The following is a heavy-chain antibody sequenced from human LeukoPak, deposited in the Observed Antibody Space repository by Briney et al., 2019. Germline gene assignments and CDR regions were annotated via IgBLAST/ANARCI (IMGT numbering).Heavy chain of an antibody. Sequence: GGSLRLSCAASGFTFSSYWMSWVRQAPGKGLEWVANIKQDGSGKYYVDSVKGRFTISRDNAKNSLYLQMNSLRAEDTAVYYCASRDYGDYGFFDYWGQGTLVTVSS. CDR2: IKQDGSGK. D-gene: IGHD4-17*01. J-gene: IGHJ4*02. CDR3: ASRDYGDYGFFDY. V-gene: IGHV3-7*01. CDR1: GFTFSSYW.